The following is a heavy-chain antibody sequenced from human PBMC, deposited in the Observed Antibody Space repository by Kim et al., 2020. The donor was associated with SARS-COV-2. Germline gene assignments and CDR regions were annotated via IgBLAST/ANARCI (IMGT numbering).Heavy chain of an antibody. V-gene: IGHV3-33*01. D-gene: IGHD2-21*02. CDR2: IWYDGSNK. CDR3: ARGAPLAYCGGDCYSGHFDY. CDR1: GFTFSSYG. J-gene: IGHJ4*02. Sequence: GGSLRLSCAASGFTFSSYGMHWVRQAPGKGLEWVAVIWYDGSNKYYADSVKGRFTISRDNSKNTLYLQMNSLRAEDTAVYYCARGAPLAYCGGDCYSGHFDYWGQGTLVTVSS.